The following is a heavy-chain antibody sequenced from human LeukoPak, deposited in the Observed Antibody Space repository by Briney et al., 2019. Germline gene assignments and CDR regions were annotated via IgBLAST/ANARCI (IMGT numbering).Heavy chain of an antibody. CDR3: ASHEYCSGGSCYPFDY. CDR2: INHSGST. Sequence: SETLSLTCAVYGGSFSGYYWSWIRQPPGKGLEWIGEINHSGSTNYNPSLKSRVTISVDTPKNQFSLKLSSVTAADTAVYYCASHEYCSGGSCYPFDYWGQGTLVTVSS. D-gene: IGHD2-15*01. V-gene: IGHV4-34*01. CDR1: GGSFSGYY. J-gene: IGHJ4*02.